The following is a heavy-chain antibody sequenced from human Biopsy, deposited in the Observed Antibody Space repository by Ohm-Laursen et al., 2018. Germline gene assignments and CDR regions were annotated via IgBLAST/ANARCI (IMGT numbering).Heavy chain of an antibody. D-gene: IGHD1-14*01. V-gene: IGHV3-11*01. CDR2: VSSSGGIT. Sequence: SLRLSCSASGFSFGDFYMSWIRQAPGKGLEWIAYVSSSGGITYYADSVKGRFTISRDNTQNAFHLQMSGLTAEDTATYFCARDPGPGGIRAYYFDSWGQGTLVTVSS. CDR3: ARDPGPGGIRAYYFDS. J-gene: IGHJ4*02. CDR1: GFSFGDFY.